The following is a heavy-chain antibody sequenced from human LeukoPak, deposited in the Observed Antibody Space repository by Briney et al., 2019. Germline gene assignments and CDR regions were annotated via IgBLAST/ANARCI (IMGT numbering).Heavy chain of an antibody. D-gene: IGHD3-10*01. CDR2: IYYSGST. Sequence: GSLRLSCAASGFTFSSYWMSWVRQPPGKGLEWIGSIYYSGSTYYNPSLKSRVTISVDTSKNQFSLKLSSVTAADTAVYYCARGRGGSGSYFPWFDPWGQGTLVTVSS. V-gene: IGHV4-39*01. CDR1: GFTFSSYW. CDR3: ARGRGGSGSYFPWFDP. J-gene: IGHJ5*02.